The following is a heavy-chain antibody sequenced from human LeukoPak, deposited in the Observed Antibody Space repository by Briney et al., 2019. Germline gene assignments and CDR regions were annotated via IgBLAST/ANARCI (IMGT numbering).Heavy chain of an antibody. D-gene: IGHD3-3*01. CDR3: ALTAPYYDFWSGYDNWFDP. Sequence: GGSLRLSCAASGLTFSSYGMHWVRQAPGKGLEWVAYIQYDGSNEQYAHSVKGRFRISRDSSKNILYLQMNSLRAEDTAVYYCALTAPYYDFWSGYDNWFDPWGQGTLVTVSS. V-gene: IGHV3-30*02. CDR2: IQYDGSNE. J-gene: IGHJ5*02. CDR1: GLTFSSYG.